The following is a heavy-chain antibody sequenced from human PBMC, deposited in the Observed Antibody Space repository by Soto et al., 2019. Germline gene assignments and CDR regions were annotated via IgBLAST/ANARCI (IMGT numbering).Heavy chain of an antibody. Sequence: GASVKVSCKASGYTFTSYYMHWVRQAPGQGLEWMGIINPSGGSTSYAQKFQGRVTMTRDTSTSTVYMELSSLRSEDTAVYYCARDRAGGSGGSCPGHWGQGTLVTVSS. CDR3: ARDRAGGSGGSCPGH. CDR2: INPSGGST. V-gene: IGHV1-46*01. CDR1: GYTFTSYY. D-gene: IGHD2-15*01. J-gene: IGHJ1*01.